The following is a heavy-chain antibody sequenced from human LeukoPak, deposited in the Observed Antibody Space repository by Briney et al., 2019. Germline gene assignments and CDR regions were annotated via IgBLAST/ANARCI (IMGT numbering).Heavy chain of an antibody. CDR2: INASGGST. Sequence: TSVKVSCKASGYTFTSYYMHWVRQAPGQGLEWMGIINASGGSTSYAQKFQGRVTMTRDMSTSTVYMELSSLRAEDTAVYYCAKDSGDPYYGSGSYLDYWGQGTLVTVSS. V-gene: IGHV1-46*01. D-gene: IGHD3-10*01. CDR1: GYTFTSYY. CDR3: AKDSGDPYYGSGSYLDY. J-gene: IGHJ4*02.